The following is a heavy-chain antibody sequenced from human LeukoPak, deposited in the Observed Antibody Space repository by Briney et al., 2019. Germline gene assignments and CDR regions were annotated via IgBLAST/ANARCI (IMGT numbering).Heavy chain of an antibody. D-gene: IGHD3-3*01. V-gene: IGHV3-48*01. CDR1: GFTFSSYS. Sequence: GGSLRLSCAASGFTFSSYSMNWVRQAPGKGLEWVSYISSSSSTIYYADSVKGRFTISRDNAKNSLYLQMNSLRAEDTAVYYCATTPTIFGAFQHWGRGTLVTVSS. CDR3: ATTPTIFGAFQH. J-gene: IGHJ1*01. CDR2: ISSSSSTI.